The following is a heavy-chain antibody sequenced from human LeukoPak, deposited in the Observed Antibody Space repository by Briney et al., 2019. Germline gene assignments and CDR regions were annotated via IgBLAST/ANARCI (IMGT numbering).Heavy chain of an antibody. D-gene: IGHD5-12*01. CDR2: SNPSSGGT. Sequence: SVKVSCKACVYIFTGYYLHWVRQAPGQRLEWMGWSNPSSGGTNYAQKFEGRVTMTRDTSISTAYMEVSRLRSDDTAVYYCARGPGGGYDWLGHWGQGSLVSVSS. CDR1: VYIFTGYY. V-gene: IGHV1-2*02. CDR3: ARGPGGGYDWLGH. J-gene: IGHJ4*02.